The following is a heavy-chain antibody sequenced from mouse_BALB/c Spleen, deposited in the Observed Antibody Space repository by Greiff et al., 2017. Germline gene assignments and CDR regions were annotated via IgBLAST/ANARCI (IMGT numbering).Heavy chain of an antibody. V-gene: IGHV1S137*01. D-gene: IGHD1-1*01. J-gene: IGHJ2*01. CDR1: GYTFTDYA. CDR3: ARYYSSSYGFDY. Sequence: VQLQESGAELVRPGVSVKISCKGSGYTFTDYAMHWVKQSHAKSLEWIGVISTYYGDASYNQKFKGKATMTVDKSSSTAYMELARLTSEDSAIYYCARYYSSSYGFDYWGQGTTLTVSA. CDR2: ISTYYGDA.